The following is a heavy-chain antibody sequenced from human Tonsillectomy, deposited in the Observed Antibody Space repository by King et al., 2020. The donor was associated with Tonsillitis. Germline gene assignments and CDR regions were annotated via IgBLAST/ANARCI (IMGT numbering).Heavy chain of an antibody. V-gene: IGHV3-30*01. D-gene: IGHD1-26*01. J-gene: IGHJ4*02. Sequence: VQLVEAGGGVVQPGRSLRLYCAASGFTFSSYVMHWVRQAPGKGLEWVAVISYDGTNKHSADSVKGRFTISRDNSKNTLYLQMNSLRAEDTAVYYCARATTAGVDFSGFDYWGQGTLVTVSS. CDR1: GFTFSSYV. CDR3: ARATTAGVDFSGFDY. CDR2: ISYDGTNK.